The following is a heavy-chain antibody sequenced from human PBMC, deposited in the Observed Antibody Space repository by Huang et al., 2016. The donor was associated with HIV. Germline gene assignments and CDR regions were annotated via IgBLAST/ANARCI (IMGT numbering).Heavy chain of an antibody. D-gene: IGHD2-2*01. V-gene: IGHV1-69*01. CDR1: GGSFSNHV. J-gene: IGHJ4*02. CDR3: ARESNIVVVPHTIKFFDY. Sequence: QVQLVQSGAEVKKPGSSVKVSCKASGGSFSNHVFSWVRQGPGQGLEWMGGIIPIFGTTNYEQKFQGRVTMTADESTGTAYLELSSLRSEDTAVYFCARESNIVVVPHTIKFFDYWGQGTLVTVSS. CDR2: IIPIFGTT.